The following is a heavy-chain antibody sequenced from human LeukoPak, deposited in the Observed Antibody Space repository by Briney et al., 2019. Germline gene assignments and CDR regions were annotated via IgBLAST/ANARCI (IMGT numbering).Heavy chain of an antibody. D-gene: IGHD3-3*01. V-gene: IGHV4-31*03. CDR1: GGSVSSGSYY. Sequence: SETLSLTCTVSGGSVSSGSYYWSWIRQHPGKGLEWIGYIYYSGSTYYNPSLKSRVTISVDTSKNQFSLKLSSVTAADTAVYYCARGAPIFGVVITRYYFDYWGQGTLVTVSS. CDR2: IYYSGST. J-gene: IGHJ4*02. CDR3: ARGAPIFGVVITRYYFDY.